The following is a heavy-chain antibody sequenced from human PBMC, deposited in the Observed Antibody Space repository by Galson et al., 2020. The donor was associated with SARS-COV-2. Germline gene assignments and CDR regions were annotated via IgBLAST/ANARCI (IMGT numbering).Heavy chain of an antibody. CDR1: GFTFSSYA. CDR2: ISYDGINK. Sequence: GGSLRLSCAASGFTFSSYAMHWVRQAPGKGLEWVGVISYDGINKYYADSVTGRFTISRDNSKHTLYLQMNSLRAEDTAIYYCARALGGNYYYGLDVWGQGTTVTVSS. V-gene: IGHV3-30*04. CDR3: ARALGGNYYYGLDV. J-gene: IGHJ6*02. D-gene: IGHD1-26*01.